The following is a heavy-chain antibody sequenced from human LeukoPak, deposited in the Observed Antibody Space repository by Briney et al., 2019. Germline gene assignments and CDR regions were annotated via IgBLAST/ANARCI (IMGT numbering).Heavy chain of an antibody. J-gene: IGHJ6*03. V-gene: IGHV3-33*03. CDR1: GFTFRNFG. Sequence: GGSLRLACAGSGFTFRNFGMHWVRQAPGKGLEWVAALFHDGNYEYYRDSVKGRFTVSRDNAKNSLYLQLNSLGAEDTAVYYCATRYCTIPACRASSYHCMDNWGKGTTVTVSS. CDR3: ATRYCTIPACRASSYHCMDN. CDR2: LFHDGNYE. D-gene: IGHD2-8*01.